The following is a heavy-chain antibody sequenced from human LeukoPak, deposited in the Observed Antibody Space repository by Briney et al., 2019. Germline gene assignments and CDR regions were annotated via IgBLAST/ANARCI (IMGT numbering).Heavy chain of an antibody. CDR2: ISAYNGNT. J-gene: IGHJ4*02. V-gene: IGHV1-18*01. D-gene: IGHD6-13*01. CDR1: GYTFTSYG. Sequence: ASVTVSCKASGYTFTSYGISWVRQAPGQGLEWMGWISAYNGNTNYAQKLQGRVTMTTDTSTSTAYMELRSLRSDDTAVYYCARDGSSSWYETSDYWGQGTLVTVSS. CDR3: ARDGSSSWYETSDY.